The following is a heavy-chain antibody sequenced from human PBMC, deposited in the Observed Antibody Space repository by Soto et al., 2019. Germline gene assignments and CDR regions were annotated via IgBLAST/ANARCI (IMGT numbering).Heavy chain of an antibody. Sequence: GWSLRLSCASSVFTFINYEMNWVRQAPGKGLEWISYISSRGTVKYHADSVKGRFTISRDNAKNSLYLQMNSLRAEDTAVYYCTRYRWFDAWGQGTLVTVSS. V-gene: IGHV3-48*03. D-gene: IGHD3-16*02. J-gene: IGHJ5*02. CDR1: VFTFINYE. CDR3: TRYRWFDA. CDR2: ISSRGTVK.